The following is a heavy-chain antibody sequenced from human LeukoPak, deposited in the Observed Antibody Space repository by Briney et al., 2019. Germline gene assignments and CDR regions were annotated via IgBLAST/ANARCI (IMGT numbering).Heavy chain of an antibody. J-gene: IGHJ4*02. CDR2: ISIVDTTI. CDR1: GFTFSNFE. CDR3: ARGPYPGSMFLDH. Sequence: PGGSLRLSCAASGFTFSNFEMNWVRQAPGTGLEWVSYISIVDTTIYYADSVKGRFTISRDNAERSLCLQMNGLRAEDSAVYYCARGPYPGSMFLDHWGQGTLVTVSS. V-gene: IGHV3-48*03. D-gene: IGHD3-10*02.